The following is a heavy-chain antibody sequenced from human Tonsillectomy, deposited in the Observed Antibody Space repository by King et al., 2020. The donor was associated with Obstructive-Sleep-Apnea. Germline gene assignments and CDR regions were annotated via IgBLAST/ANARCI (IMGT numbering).Heavy chain of an antibody. J-gene: IGHJ4*02. CDR2: LSYDGSNK. CDR1: GFTFSSYG. V-gene: IGHV3-30*03. CDR3: VEGRWLQSGDSLFDY. Sequence: VQLVESGGGVVQPGRSLRLSCVASGFTFSSYGIHCVRQAPGKGLEWVAVLSYDGSNKYYADSVKGRFTIFRDISKKTLYLQMNRLRAEDTAVYLCVEGRWLQSGDSLFDYWGQGTLVTVSS. D-gene: IGHD5-24*01.